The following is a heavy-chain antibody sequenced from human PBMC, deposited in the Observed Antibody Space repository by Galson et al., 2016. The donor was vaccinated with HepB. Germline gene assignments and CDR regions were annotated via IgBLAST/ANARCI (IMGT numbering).Heavy chain of an antibody. J-gene: IGHJ2*01. CDR3: ATRYCSGGSCYSAAPGYWYFDL. CDR1: GFTFSRYT. Sequence: SLRLSCAASGFTFSRYTMNWVRQAPGKGLEWVSYISSSSSTIYYADSVKGRFTISRDNAKNTLYLQMNSLRDEDTAVYYCATRYCSGGSCYSAAPGYWYFDLWGRGTLVTVSS. CDR2: ISSSSSTI. V-gene: IGHV3-48*02. D-gene: IGHD2-15*01.